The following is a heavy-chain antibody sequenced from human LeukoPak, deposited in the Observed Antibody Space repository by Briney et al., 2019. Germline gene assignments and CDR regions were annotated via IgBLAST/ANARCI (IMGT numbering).Heavy chain of an antibody. CDR2: IHTNGRT. J-gene: IGHJ4*02. D-gene: IGHD3-10*01. Sequence: SETLSLTCTVSGDSISSYYWSWIRQTPGKGLEWIGYIHTNGRTNYSPSLKSRVTMSVDSSKNQLSLMLSSVTAADTAVYYCTRRAPTSYGHYLDSWGQGTLVTVSS. CDR1: GDSISSYY. CDR3: TRRAPTSYGHYLDS. V-gene: IGHV4-4*09.